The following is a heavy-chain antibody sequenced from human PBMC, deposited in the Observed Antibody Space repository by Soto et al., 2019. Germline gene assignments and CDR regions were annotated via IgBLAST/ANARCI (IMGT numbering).Heavy chain of an antibody. V-gene: IGHV6-1*01. D-gene: IGHD5-12*01. Sequence: QVQLQQSGPGLVKPSQTLSLMCDISGDSVSSVTAPWSWIRQSPSSGLEWLGRTYYRSKWYYDYELSVKSRIVIAPGTSKNPLTLDLNSVTPEDTAGYFCARDGSGCHWYFDVWGRGTLVTVSS. CDR2: TYYRSKWYY. CDR1: GDSVSSVTAP. CDR3: ARDGSGCHWYFDV. J-gene: IGHJ2*01.